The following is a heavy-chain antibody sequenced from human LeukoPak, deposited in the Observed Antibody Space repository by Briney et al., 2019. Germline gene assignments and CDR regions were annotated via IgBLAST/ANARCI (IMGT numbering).Heavy chain of an antibody. CDR2: IIPIFGTA. CDR3: ARQIVDSRGWYLHWFDP. CDR1: GGTFSSYA. J-gene: IGHJ5*02. Sequence: SVKVSCKASGGTFSSYAISWVRQAPGQGLEWMGGIIPIFGTANYAQEFQGRVTITADESTSTAYMELSSLRSEDTAVYYCARQIVDSRGWYLHWFDPWGQGTLVTVSS. V-gene: IGHV1-69*13. D-gene: IGHD6-19*01.